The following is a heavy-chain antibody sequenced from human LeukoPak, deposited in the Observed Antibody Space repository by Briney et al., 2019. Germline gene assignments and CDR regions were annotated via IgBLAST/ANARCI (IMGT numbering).Heavy chain of an antibody. V-gene: IGHV3-53*01. CDR3: ARGYCSSTSCYVRDYYGLDV. CDR1: GFTVSSNY. Sequence: GGSLRLSCAASGFTVSSNYMSCVRQAPGKGLEWVSLIYTGGGTYYADSVKGRFTISRDNSKNTLYLQMNGLRADDTAVYYCARGYCSSTSCYVRDYYGLDVWGQGTTVTVSS. CDR2: IYTGGGT. J-gene: IGHJ6*02. D-gene: IGHD2-2*01.